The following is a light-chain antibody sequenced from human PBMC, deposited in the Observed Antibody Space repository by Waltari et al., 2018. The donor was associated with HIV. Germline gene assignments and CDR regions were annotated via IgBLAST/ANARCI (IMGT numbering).Light chain of an antibody. CDR3: QQYTTFPWT. CDR1: QNVSSW. CDR2: KAS. Sequence: DIQMTQSPSTLSASSGDRLTINCRASQNVSSWLAWYQQKSGKAPKLLIYKASALEFGVPSRFSGSGSGADFTLVISSLQPDDFATYYCQQYTTFPWTFGQGTKVEIK. J-gene: IGKJ1*01. V-gene: IGKV1-5*03.